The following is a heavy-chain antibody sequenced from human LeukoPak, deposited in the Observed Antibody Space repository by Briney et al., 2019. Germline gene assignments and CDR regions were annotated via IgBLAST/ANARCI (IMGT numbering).Heavy chain of an antibody. Sequence: GGSLRLSCTVSGFTFSDHYIDWVRQAPGKGLEWVGRSRDKANSYTTEYAASVKGRFTISRDDSKNSLYLQMNSLRAEDTAVYYCATPDDYGDYATNTVRYWGQGTLVTVSS. CDR3: ATPDDYGDYATNTVRY. CDR1: GFTFSDHY. J-gene: IGHJ4*02. CDR2: SRDKANSYTT. V-gene: IGHV3-72*01. D-gene: IGHD4-17*01.